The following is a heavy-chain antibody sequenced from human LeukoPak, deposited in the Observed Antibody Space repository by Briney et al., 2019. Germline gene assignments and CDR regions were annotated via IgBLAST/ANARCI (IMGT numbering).Heavy chain of an antibody. CDR1: GGSISSYY. J-gene: IGHJ3*02. Sequence: SETLSLTCTVSGGSISSYYWSWIRQPAGKGLEWIGNIHYSGSASYNPSLKSRLTISVDTSKNHFSLKLNSVTAADTAVYYCARDPYSGYDRAFDIWGQGTMVTVSS. CDR3: ARDPYSGYDRAFDI. CDR2: IHYSGSA. V-gene: IGHV4-59*12. D-gene: IGHD5-12*01.